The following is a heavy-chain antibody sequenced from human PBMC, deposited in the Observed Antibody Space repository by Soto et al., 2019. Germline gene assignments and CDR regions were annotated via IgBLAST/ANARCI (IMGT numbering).Heavy chain of an antibody. V-gene: IGHV4-30-2*01. J-gene: IGHJ4*02. CDR3: ARLYYDILTGLYYFDY. D-gene: IGHD3-9*01. CDR2: IYHSGST. Sequence: SETLSLTCAVSGGSISSGGYSWSWIRQPPGKGLEWIGYIYHSGSTYYNSSLKSRVTISVDRSKNQFSLKLSSVTAADTAVYYCARLYYDILTGLYYFDYWGQGTLVTVSS. CDR1: GGSISSGGYS.